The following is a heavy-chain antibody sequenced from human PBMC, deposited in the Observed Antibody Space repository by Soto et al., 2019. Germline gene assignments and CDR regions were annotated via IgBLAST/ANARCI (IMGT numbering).Heavy chain of an antibody. Sequence: QVQLQQWGAGLLKPSETLSLTCAVYGGSFSGYYWSWIRQPPGKGLEWIGEINHSGSTNYNPSLKSRVTISVDTSKNQFSLKLSSVTAADTAVYYCAFTEGGGIRYYYGMDVWGQGTTVTVSS. CDR2: INHSGST. J-gene: IGHJ6*02. V-gene: IGHV4-34*01. CDR3: AFTEGGGIRYYYGMDV. CDR1: GGSFSGYY. D-gene: IGHD1-26*01.